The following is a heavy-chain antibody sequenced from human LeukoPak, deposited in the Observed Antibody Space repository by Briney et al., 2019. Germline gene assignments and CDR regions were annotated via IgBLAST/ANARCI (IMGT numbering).Heavy chain of an antibody. CDR1: GYTFTSYD. D-gene: IGHD3-9*01. V-gene: IGHV1-8*01. Sequence: ASVKVSCKASGYTFTSYDINWVRQAPGQGLEWMGWMNPNSGNTGYAQRFQGRVTMTRNTSISTAYMELSSLRSEDTAVYYCARGPHRVLRYFDWLGRRNAFDIWGQGTMVTVSS. CDR3: ARGPHRVLRYFDWLGRRNAFDI. CDR2: MNPNSGNT. J-gene: IGHJ3*02.